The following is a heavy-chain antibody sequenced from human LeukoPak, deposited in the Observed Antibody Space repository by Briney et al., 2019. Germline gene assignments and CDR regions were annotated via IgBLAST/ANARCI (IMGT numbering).Heavy chain of an antibody. J-gene: IGHJ4*02. CDR1: GYTFTAYY. Sequence: ASVKVSCKASGYTFTAYYIHWVRQAPRHRLEWMGWINPNSGDTDYSQKFQGRVTMTRDTSISTTYMELSRLAYDDPAIYYCARDRTASWYGGEDYWGQGTLVTVSS. CDR2: INPNSGDT. CDR3: ARDRTASWYGGEDY. D-gene: IGHD6-13*01. V-gene: IGHV1-2*02.